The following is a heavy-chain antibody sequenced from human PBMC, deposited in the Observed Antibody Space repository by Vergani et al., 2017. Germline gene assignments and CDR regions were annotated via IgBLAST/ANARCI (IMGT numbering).Heavy chain of an antibody. Sequence: QVQLVESGGGVVQPGRSLRLSCAASGFTFSSYAMHWVRQAPGKGLEWVAVISYDGSNKYYADSVKGRFTICRDNSKNTLYLQMNSLRAEDTAVYYCASLIVVVPAAKIFYYMDVWGKGTTVTVSS. D-gene: IGHD2-2*01. CDR2: ISYDGSNK. CDR3: ASLIVVVPAAKIFYYMDV. CDR1: GFTFSSYA. V-gene: IGHV3-30*04. J-gene: IGHJ6*03.